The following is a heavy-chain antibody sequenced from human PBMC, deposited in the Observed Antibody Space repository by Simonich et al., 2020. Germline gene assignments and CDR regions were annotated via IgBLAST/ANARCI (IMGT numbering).Heavy chain of an antibody. CDR1: GFTFSSYE. D-gene: IGHD6-6*01. CDR2: ISSRGTTI. V-gene: IGHV3-48*03. Sequence: EVQLVESGGGLVQTGGTLRLSCAASGFTFSSYEMNWVRQAPGKGLEWVSYISSRGTTIYYAESVKGRITMSKDNANNSLYRKMNSLRAEDTAVYYCARDFRLQLVEIGTYYYYGMDVWGQGTTVTVSS. CDR3: ARDFRLQLVEIGTYYYYGMDV. J-gene: IGHJ6*02.